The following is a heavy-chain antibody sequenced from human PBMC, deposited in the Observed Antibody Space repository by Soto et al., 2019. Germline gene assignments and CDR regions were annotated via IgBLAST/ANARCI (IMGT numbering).Heavy chain of an antibody. CDR2: ISGSGGST. Sequence: EVQLFESRGGLVQPGGSLRLSCAASGFTFSSYAMSWVRQAPGKGLEWVSAISGSGGSTYYADSVKGRFTISRDNSKNTLYLQMNSLRAEDTAIYYCAAAGTSYYGLDVWGQGTTVTVSS. CDR1: GFTFSSYA. V-gene: IGHV3-23*01. CDR3: AAAGTSYYGLDV. D-gene: IGHD6-13*01. J-gene: IGHJ6*02.